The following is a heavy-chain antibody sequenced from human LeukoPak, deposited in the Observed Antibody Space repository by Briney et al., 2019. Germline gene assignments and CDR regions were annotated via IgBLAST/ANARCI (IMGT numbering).Heavy chain of an antibody. CDR1: GGSFSGYY. CDR2: INHSGST. V-gene: IGHV4-34*01. Sequence: SETLSLTCAVYGGSFSGYYWSWIRQPPGKGLEWIGEINHSGSTNYNPSLKSRVTISVDTSKNQFSLKLSSVTAADTAVYYCARDVSSSGSSGWHKRKYDYFDYWGQGTLVTVSS. CDR3: ARDVSSSGSSGWHKRKYDYFDY. D-gene: IGHD6-19*01. J-gene: IGHJ4*02.